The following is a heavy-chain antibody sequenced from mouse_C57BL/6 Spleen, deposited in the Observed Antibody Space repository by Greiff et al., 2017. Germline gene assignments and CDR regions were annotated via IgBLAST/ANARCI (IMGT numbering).Heavy chain of an antibody. Sequence: EVQLQQSGTVLARPGASVKMSCKTSGYTFTSYWMHWVKQRPGQGLEWIGAIYPGNSDTSYNQKFKGKAKLTAVTSASTAYMELSSLTNEDSAIYYCTGWLPQFAYWGQGTLVTVSA. CDR3: TGWLPQFAY. J-gene: IGHJ3*01. D-gene: IGHD2-3*01. V-gene: IGHV1-5*01. CDR1: GYTFTSYW. CDR2: IYPGNSDT.